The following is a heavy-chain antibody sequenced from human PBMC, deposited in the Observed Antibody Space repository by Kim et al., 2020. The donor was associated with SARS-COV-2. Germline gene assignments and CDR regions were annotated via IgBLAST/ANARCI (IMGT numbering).Heavy chain of an antibody. J-gene: IGHJ4*02. V-gene: IGHV4-59*12. Sequence: GTTNYNTSLKSRFTISVDTSKNQFSLKLSSVTAADTAVYYCVRRGYSYGLWGQGTLVTVSS. CDR2: GTT. CDR3: VRRGYSYGL. D-gene: IGHD5-18*01.